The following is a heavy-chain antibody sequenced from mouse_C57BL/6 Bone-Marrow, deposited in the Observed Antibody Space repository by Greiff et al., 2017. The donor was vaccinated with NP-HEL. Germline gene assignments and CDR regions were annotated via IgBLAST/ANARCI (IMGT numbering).Heavy chain of an antibody. D-gene: IGHD2-5*01. CDR1: GYTFTNYW. V-gene: IGHV1-63*01. J-gene: IGHJ2*01. CDR2: IYPGGGYT. CDR3: AREVGYSNYLHFDY. Sequence: QVQLQQSGAELVRPGTSVKMSCKASGYTFTNYWIGWAQQRPGHGLEWLGDIYPGGGYTNYNEKFKGKATLTADKSSSTAYMQFSSLTSEDSAIYYCAREVGYSNYLHFDYWGQGTTLTVSS.